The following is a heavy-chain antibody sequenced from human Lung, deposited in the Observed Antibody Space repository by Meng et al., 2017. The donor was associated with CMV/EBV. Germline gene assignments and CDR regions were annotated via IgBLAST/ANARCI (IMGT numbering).Heavy chain of an antibody. CDR3: ARERFDYGDYGLDY. CDR2: INNDESRK. CDR1: GFTFSRYW. Sequence: GEXXKISCAASGFTFSRYWMHWARQAPGKGLVWVSRINNDESRKTYADSVKGRFTISRDSAKNTLYLQMNSLRAEDTAVYDCARERFDYGDYGLDYWGQGXPVTVSS. J-gene: IGHJ4*02. D-gene: IGHD4-17*01. V-gene: IGHV3-74*01.